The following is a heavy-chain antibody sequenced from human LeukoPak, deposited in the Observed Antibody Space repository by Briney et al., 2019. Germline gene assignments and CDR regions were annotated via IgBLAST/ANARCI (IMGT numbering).Heavy chain of an antibody. CDR3: AREAYRRYSYGYGEVGGGDY. D-gene: IGHD5-18*01. Sequence: ASVKVSCKASGYTFTSYAMNWVRQAPGQGLEWMGWINTNTGNPTYAQGFTGRFVFSLDTSVSTAYLQISSLKAEDSAVYYCAREAYRRYSYGYGEVGGGDYWGQGTLVTVSS. CDR1: GYTFTSYA. J-gene: IGHJ4*02. CDR2: INTNTGNP. V-gene: IGHV7-4-1*02.